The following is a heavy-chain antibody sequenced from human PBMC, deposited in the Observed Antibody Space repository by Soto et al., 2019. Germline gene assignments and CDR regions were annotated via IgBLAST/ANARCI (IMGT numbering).Heavy chain of an antibody. CDR2: ISGSGAST. J-gene: IGHJ4*02. V-gene: IGHV3-23*01. CDR3: ATPPPGYNYDTTGY. CDR1: GFTFSSYA. Sequence: EVQLLESGGDLVQPGGSLRLSCAASGFTFSSYAMSWVRQAPGKGLEWVSGISGSGASTYYADSVKGRFTISRDNSKNTLYLQMNSLRDEDTAVYYCATPPPGYNYDTTGYWGQGTLVTVSS. D-gene: IGHD5-18*01.